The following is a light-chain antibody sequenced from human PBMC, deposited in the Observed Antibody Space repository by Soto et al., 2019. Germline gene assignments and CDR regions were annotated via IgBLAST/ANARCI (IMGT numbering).Light chain of an antibody. CDR1: QSVSSW. Sequence: DMQMTQSPSTPSPSVGDRVTITCRASQSVSSWLAWYQQKPGKAPNLLIFDASSLESRVSSRFSGRGSGTQFTLTISSLQPDDFATYYCQQYSTYPWTFGQGTKVDIK. CDR3: QQYSTYPWT. J-gene: IGKJ1*01. V-gene: IGKV1-5*01. CDR2: DAS.